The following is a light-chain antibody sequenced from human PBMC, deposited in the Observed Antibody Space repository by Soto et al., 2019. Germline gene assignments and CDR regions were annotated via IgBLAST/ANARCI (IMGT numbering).Light chain of an antibody. Sequence: EIVLTQSPATLSLSPVERATLSCRASQSVSSNLAWYQQKPGQAPRLLIYGASTRATGIPARFSGSGSGTEFTLTISSLQSEDFAVYYCQQYNNWPPVGFTFGPGTKVDIK. CDR1: QSVSSN. J-gene: IGKJ3*01. CDR3: QQYNNWPPVGFT. CDR2: GAS. V-gene: IGKV3-15*01.